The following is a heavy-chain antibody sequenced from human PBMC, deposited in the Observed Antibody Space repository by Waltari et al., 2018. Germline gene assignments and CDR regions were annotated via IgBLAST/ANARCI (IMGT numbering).Heavy chain of an antibody. CDR3: AREGSTGVLSNWFDP. CDR1: GGSISSSSYY. J-gene: IGHJ5*02. D-gene: IGHD3-10*01. Sequence: QLQLQESGPGLVKPSETLSLTCTVSGGSISSSSYYWGWIRQPPGKGLAWIGSIYYGGSTYYNQSLKSRATIAVDTSKNQFSLKLSSVTAADTAVDYCAREGSTGVLSNWFDPWGQGTLVTVSS. CDR2: IYYGGST. V-gene: IGHV4-39*07.